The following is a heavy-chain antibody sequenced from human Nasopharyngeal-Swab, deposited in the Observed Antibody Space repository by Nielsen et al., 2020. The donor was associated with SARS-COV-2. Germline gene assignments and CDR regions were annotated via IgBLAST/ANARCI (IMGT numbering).Heavy chain of an antibody. J-gene: IGHJ4*02. CDR1: GGSISSGGYY. CDR2: IYYSGST. CDR3: ARQPRYSSSWFDY. D-gene: IGHD6-13*01. V-gene: IGHV4-61*08. Sequence: SETLSLTCTVSGGSISSGGYYWSWIRQHPGKGLEWIGYIYYSGSTNYNPSLKSRVTISVDTSKNQFSLKLSSVTAADTAVYYCARQPRYSSSWFDYWGQGTLVTVSS.